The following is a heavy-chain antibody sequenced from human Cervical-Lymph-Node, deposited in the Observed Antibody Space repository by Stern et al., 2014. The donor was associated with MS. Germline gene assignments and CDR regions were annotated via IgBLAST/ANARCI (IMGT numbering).Heavy chain of an antibody. CDR1: GYTFTSHY. CDR3: ARRGVGSSTTAPFDY. D-gene: IGHD3-10*01. CDR2: INPSGGST. V-gene: IGHV1-46*03. J-gene: IGHJ4*02. Sequence: QLVQSGAEVRKPGASVKVSCKASGYTFTSHYMHWVRQAPGQGLEWMGIINPSGGSTNYAQKFQGRVTMTTDTSTSTVYMELSSLRSEDTAVYYCARRGVGSSTTAPFDYWGQGTLVTVSS.